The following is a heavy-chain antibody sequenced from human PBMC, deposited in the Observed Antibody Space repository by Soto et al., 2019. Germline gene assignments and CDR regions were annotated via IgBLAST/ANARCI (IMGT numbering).Heavy chain of an antibody. V-gene: IGHV3-7*01. J-gene: IGHJ6*02. CDR1: AFTFNTYW. CDR2: VKEDGGEK. D-gene: IGHD3-3*01. CDR3: ARDRYYDFWNGYVYYGLDV. Sequence: LRLSCAASAFTFNTYWMTWVRQSPGKGLEWVASVKEDGGEKYYVDSVKCWFTISRDNAKNSLYLQMNSLRAEDTAVYYCARDRYYDFWNGYVYYGLDVWGQGTTVTVSS.